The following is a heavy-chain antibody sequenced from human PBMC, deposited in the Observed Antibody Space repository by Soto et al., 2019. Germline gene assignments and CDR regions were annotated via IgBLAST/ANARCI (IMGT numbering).Heavy chain of an antibody. V-gene: IGHV4-28*01. J-gene: IGHJ4*01. D-gene: IGHD5-12*01. Sequence: QVQLQESGPGLVKPSDTLSLTCAVSGSSISSGNWWGWIRQPPGKGLEWIGYIYYIGSTHYNPSLKSRVSMSVDTSKNQFSLKLSSVTAVDTAMYYCARKADGYNRFDDWGHGTLVTVSS. CDR3: ARKADGYNRFDD. CDR2: IYYIGST. CDR1: GSSISSGNW.